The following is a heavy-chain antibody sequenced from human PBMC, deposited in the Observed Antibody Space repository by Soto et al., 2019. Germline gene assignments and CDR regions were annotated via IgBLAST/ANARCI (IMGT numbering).Heavy chain of an antibody. CDR2: IYYSGST. D-gene: IGHD4-17*01. V-gene: IGHV4-39*01. CDR1: GGSISSSSYY. J-gene: IGHJ3*02. CDR3: ASQKSGDYDDNDAFDI. Sequence: QLQLQESGPGLVKPSETLSLTCTVSGGSISSSSYYWGWIRQPPGKGLEWIGSIYYSGSTYYNPSLKSRVTISVDTSKNQFSLKLSSVTAADTAVYYCASQKSGDYDDNDAFDIWGQGTMVTVSS.